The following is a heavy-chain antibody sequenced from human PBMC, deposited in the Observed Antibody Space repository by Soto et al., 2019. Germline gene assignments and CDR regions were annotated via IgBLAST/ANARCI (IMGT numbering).Heavy chain of an antibody. CDR3: ARGQRFSDWFDP. CDR2: IYSSGGT. V-gene: IGHV4-4*07. D-gene: IGHD3-3*01. J-gene: IGHJ5*02. Sequence: QVHLQESGPGLVKPSETLSLSCSVSGGSMNNYYWTWIRLPAGKGLEWIGRIYSSGGTHYNPSLNSRVTISLDTSKNQFSLRLNSVTAADTAVYYCARGQRFSDWFDPWGQGTLVTVSS. CDR1: GGSMNNYY.